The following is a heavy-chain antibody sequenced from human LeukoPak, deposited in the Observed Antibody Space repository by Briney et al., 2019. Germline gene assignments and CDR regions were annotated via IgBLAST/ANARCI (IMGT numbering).Heavy chain of an antibody. D-gene: IGHD5-18*01. Sequence: PSETLSLTCTVSGGSISSSSYYWGWIRQPPGKGLEWIGSIYYSGSTYYNPSLKSRVTISVDTSKNQFSLKLSSVTAADTAVYYCARDPYSHHAFDIWGQGTMVTVSS. CDR3: ARDPYSHHAFDI. CDR1: GGSISSSSYY. CDR2: IYYSGST. V-gene: IGHV4-39*07. J-gene: IGHJ3*02.